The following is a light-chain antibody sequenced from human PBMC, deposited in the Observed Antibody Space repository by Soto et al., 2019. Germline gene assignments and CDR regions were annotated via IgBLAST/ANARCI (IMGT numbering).Light chain of an antibody. V-gene: IGKV3-15*01. Sequence: EIVMTQSPATLSVSPGERATLSCRASQSVGRNIAWYQQKPGQAPRLLIHGASTRATGIPARVSGSGSGTEFTLTISSLHSEDFAVYYCQQYNNWPTWSFGQGTKVEVK. CDR1: QSVGRN. J-gene: IGKJ1*01. CDR2: GAS. CDR3: QQYNNWPTWS.